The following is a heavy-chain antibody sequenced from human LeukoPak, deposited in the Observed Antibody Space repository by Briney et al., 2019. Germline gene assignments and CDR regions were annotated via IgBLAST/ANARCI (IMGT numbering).Heavy chain of an antibody. CDR3: VTDRARLFWYFDL. J-gene: IGHJ2*01. CDR1: GSTLSDLS. CDR2: SDPEDGET. D-gene: IGHD2-21*02. V-gene: IGHV1-24*01. Sequence: GASVKVSCKVSGSTLSDLSIHWVRQAPGKGPEYVGGSDPEDGETFHAQNFQGRVTMTEDTSIDTAYMELSSLRSEDTAVYYCVTDRARLFWYFDLWGRGTLVTVSS.